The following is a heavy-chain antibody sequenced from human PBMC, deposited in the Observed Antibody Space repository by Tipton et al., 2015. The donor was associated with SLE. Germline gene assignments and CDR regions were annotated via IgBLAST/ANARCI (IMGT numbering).Heavy chain of an antibody. D-gene: IGHD3-16*01. J-gene: IGHJ4*02. CDR2: IYRSGTA. V-gene: IGHV4-38-2*01. CDR1: SYSIYNGFY. Sequence: TLSLTCSVSSYSIYNGFYWGWIRQSPGKGLEWIGSIYRSGTAYYNPSLKSRVTISVDSSKNQFSLKLSAVTAADTAVYYCARHMITGGEFDYWGQGTLVTVSS. CDR3: ARHMITGGEFDY.